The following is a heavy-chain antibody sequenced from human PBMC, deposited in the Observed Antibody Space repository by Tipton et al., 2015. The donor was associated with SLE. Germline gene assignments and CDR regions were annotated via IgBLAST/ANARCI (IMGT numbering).Heavy chain of an antibody. CDR2: IYDSGST. Sequence: TLSLTCTVSGGSIFSSYWSWIRQPPGKGLEWIGYIYDSGSTNYNPSLKSRVTISVDTSKNQFSLKLSSVTAADTAVYYCARNRDGDYGDTFHIWGQGTLVTVSS. CDR1: GGSIFSSY. J-gene: IGHJ3*02. V-gene: IGHV4-59*01. CDR3: ARNRDGDYGDTFHI. D-gene: IGHD4-17*01.